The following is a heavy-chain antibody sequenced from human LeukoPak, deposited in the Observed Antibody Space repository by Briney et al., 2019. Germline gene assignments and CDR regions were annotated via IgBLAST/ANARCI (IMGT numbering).Heavy chain of an antibody. CDR1: GYTFTSYY. J-gene: IGHJ5*02. V-gene: IGHV1-46*01. CDR3: ARGPPTDYDSNSDWFDP. D-gene: IGHD4-23*01. Sequence: ASVNVSCKASGYTFTSYYMHWVRQAPGQGLEWMGIINPSGGSTSYAQKFQGRVTWTRDTSISTAYMDLSSLRSDDTAVYFCARGPPTDYDSNSDWFDPWGQGSPVTVSS. CDR2: INPSGGST.